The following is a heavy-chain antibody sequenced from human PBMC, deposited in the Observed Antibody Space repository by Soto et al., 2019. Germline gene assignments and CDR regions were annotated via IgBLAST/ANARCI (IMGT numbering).Heavy chain of an antibody. V-gene: IGHV3-21*01. J-gene: IGHJ4*02. CDR3: ARDLAAAGTNY. Sequence: GGSLRLSCAASGFTFSSYSMNWVRQAPGKGLEWVSSISSSSSYIYYADSVKGRFTISRDNAKNSLYLQMNGLRAEDTAVYYCARDLAAAGTNYWGQGTRGTVSS. CDR1: GFTFSSYS. D-gene: IGHD6-13*01. CDR2: ISSSSSYI.